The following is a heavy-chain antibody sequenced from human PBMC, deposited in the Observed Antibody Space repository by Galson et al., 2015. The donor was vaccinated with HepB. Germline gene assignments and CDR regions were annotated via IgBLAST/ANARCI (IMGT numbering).Heavy chain of an antibody. CDR3: ARDRKRYFDWLSFRDWYFDL. J-gene: IGHJ2*01. V-gene: IGHV3-48*02. D-gene: IGHD3-9*01. CDR1: GFTFSSYS. Sequence: SLRLSCAASGFTFSSYSMNWVRQAPGKGLGWVSYISSSSSTIYYADSVKGRFTISRDNAKNSLYLQMNSLRDEDTAVYYCARDRKRYFDWLSFRDWYFDLWGRGTLVTVSS. CDR2: ISSSSSTI.